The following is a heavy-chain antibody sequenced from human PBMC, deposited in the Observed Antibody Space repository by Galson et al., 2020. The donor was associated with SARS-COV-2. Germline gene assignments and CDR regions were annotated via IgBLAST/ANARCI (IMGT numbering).Heavy chain of an antibody. Sequence: SCAASGFTFGDAWMSWVRQAPGKGLEWVGRIKSRTYAGTTDYAAFVEGRFSISRDDSKNILYLQMNSLKIEDTALYYCATDTTIVPVDYWGQGTLVTVSS. V-gene: IGHV3-15*01. CDR3: ATDTTIVPVDY. D-gene: IGHD3-10*01. J-gene: IGHJ4*02. CDR2: IKSRTYAGTT. CDR1: GFTFGDAW.